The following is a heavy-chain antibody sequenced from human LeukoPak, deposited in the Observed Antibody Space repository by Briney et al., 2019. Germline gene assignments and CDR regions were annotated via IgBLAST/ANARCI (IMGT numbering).Heavy chain of an antibody. J-gene: IGHJ4*02. CDR2: ISYSGST. Sequence: SETLSLTCTVSGGSISSYYWGWIRQPPGKGLEWIGYISYSGSTNYNPSLKSRVIISVDTSKNQFSLKLSSVTAADTAVYYCARGGGYCSGGSCQLDYWGQGTLVTVSS. V-gene: IGHV4-59*01. CDR1: GGSISSYY. CDR3: ARGGGYCSGGSCQLDY. D-gene: IGHD2-15*01.